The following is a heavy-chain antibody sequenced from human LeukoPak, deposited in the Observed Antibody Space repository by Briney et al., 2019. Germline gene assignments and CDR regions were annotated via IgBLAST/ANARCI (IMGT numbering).Heavy chain of an antibody. CDR1: GFTFDDYG. Sequence: PGGSLRLSCAASGFTFDDYGMSWVRQAPGKGLEWVSGINWNGGSTGYADSVKGRFTISRDNAKNSLYLQMNSPRAEDTALYYCARERYYYGSGSYSFFDYWGQGTLVTVSS. CDR2: INWNGGST. CDR3: ARERYYYGSGSYSFFDY. V-gene: IGHV3-20*04. J-gene: IGHJ4*02. D-gene: IGHD3-10*01.